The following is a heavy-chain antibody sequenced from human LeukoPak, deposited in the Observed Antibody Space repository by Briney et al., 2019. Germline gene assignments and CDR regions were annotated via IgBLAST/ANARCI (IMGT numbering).Heavy chain of an antibody. Sequence: QPGGSLRLSCAASGFTFSSYWMHWVRQAPGKGLVWVSRINSDGSSTSYADSVKGRFTISRDNAKNTLYLQMNSLRAEDTAVYYCAKSIAAAGYFDYWGQGTLVTVSS. V-gene: IGHV3-74*01. CDR2: INSDGSST. CDR1: GFTFSSYW. J-gene: IGHJ4*02. CDR3: AKSIAAAGYFDY. D-gene: IGHD6-13*01.